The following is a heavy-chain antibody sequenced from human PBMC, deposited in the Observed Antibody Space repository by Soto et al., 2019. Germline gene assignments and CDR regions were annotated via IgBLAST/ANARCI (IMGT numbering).Heavy chain of an antibody. Sequence: GGSLRLSCAASGFTFSSYAMSWVRQAPGKGLEWVSSISSRSSYIYQADSLKGRFTISRDNARNSLYLQMNSLRAEDTAVYYCARGDYQFVEYSTSSGDYGMDVWGQGTTVTVSS. V-gene: IGHV3-21*01. J-gene: IGHJ6*02. CDR3: ARGDYQFVEYSTSSGDYGMDV. CDR1: GFTFSSYA. D-gene: IGHD6-6*01. CDR2: ISSRSSYI.